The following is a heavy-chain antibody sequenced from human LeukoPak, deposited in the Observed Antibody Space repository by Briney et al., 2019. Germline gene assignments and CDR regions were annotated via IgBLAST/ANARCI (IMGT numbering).Heavy chain of an antibody. CDR2: ISYDGSNK. CDR3: ARGWSTVTTFDY. CDR1: GFTFSSYA. V-gene: IGHV3-30-3*01. J-gene: IGHJ4*02. Sequence: PGGSLRLSCAASGFTFSSYAMHWVRQAPGKGLEWVAVISYDGSNKYYADSVKGRFTISRDNSKNTLYPQMNSLRAEDTAVYYCARGWSTVTTFDYWGQGTLVTVSS. D-gene: IGHD4-17*01.